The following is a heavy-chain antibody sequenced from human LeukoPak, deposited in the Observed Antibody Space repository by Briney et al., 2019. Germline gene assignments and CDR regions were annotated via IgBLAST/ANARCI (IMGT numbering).Heavy chain of an antibody. CDR1: GGSISRGYY. V-gene: IGHV4-38-2*02. CDR3: ARAAVAGTGGFDY. D-gene: IGHD6-19*01. J-gene: IGHJ4*02. CDR2: IYHSGST. Sequence: SETLSLTCTVSGGSISRGYYWGWIRQPPGKGLEGIGSIYHSGSTYYNPSLKSRVTISVDTSKNQFSLKLSSVTAADTAVYYCARAAVAGTGGFDYWGQGTLVTVSS.